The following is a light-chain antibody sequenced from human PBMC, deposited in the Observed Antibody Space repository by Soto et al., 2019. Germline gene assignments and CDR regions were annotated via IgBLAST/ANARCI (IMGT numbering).Light chain of an antibody. CDR1: RRLSSN. Sequence: EVVLTQSPGTLSLSTGERATLSCRASRRLSSNYLAWFQQKPGQAPRLLIYGISTRATDIPARFSGSGSGTEFTLTISSLQSEDFAVYYCQQYNNWPLTFGGGTKVNI. J-gene: IGKJ4*01. V-gene: IGKV3-15*01. CDR2: GIS. CDR3: QQYNNWPLT.